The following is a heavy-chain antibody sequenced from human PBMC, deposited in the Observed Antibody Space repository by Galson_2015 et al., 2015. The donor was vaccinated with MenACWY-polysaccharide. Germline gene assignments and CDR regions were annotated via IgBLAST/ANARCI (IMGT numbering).Heavy chain of an antibody. Sequence: SLRLSCAASGFTFSSDWMHWVRQAPGKGLVWISRINSDGTSKTYADSVKGRFTISRDNAKNTLYLQMNSLRAEDTAVYYCARDPLWDRTVCFDYWGQGTLVTVSS. D-gene: IGHD3-16*01. J-gene: IGHJ4*02. V-gene: IGHV3-74*01. CDR1: GFTFSSDW. CDR3: ARDPLWDRTVCFDY. CDR2: INSDGTSK.